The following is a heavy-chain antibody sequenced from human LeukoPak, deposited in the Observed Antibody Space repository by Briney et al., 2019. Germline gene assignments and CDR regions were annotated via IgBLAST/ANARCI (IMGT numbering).Heavy chain of an antibody. Sequence: SETLSLTCTVSGGSISSYYWSWIRQPPGKGLEWIGYIYYSGSTNYNPSLKNRVTISVDTSKNQFSLKLSSVTAADTAVYYCARAPSPYESNWFDPWGQGTLVTVSS. CDR3: ARAPSPYESNWFDP. CDR1: GGSISSYY. J-gene: IGHJ5*02. V-gene: IGHV4-59*01. CDR2: IYYSGST. D-gene: IGHD2-8*01.